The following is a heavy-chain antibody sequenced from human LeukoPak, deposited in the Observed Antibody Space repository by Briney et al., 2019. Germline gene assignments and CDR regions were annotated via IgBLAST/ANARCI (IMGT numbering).Heavy chain of an antibody. Sequence: GGSLRLSCAASGSTFSSYAMSWGPHAPANGLETIPAISGIGGSTYYADSGKVRFTISRDNSKNTLYMKVDSLRAEDTAVYYCAKGGARYFDWLANDYWGQGTLVTVS. CDR1: GSTFSSYA. CDR3: AKGGARYFDWLANDY. D-gene: IGHD3-9*01. V-gene: IGHV3-23*01. J-gene: IGHJ4*02. CDR2: ISGIGGST.